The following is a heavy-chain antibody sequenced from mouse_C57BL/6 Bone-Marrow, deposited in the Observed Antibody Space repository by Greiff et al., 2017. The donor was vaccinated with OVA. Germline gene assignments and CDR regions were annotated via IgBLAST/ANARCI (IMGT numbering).Heavy chain of an antibody. V-gene: IGHV1-53*01. D-gene: IGHD1-1*01. CDR3: AREGFYYYGSVYFDY. J-gene: IGHJ2*01. Sequence: QVQLQQPGTELVKPGASVKLSCKASGYTFTSYWMHWVKQRPGQGLEWIGNINPSNGGTNYNEKFKSKATLTVDKSSSTAYMQLSSLTSEDSAVYYCAREGFYYYGSVYFDYWGQGTTLTVSS. CDR1: GYTFTSYW. CDR2: INPSNGGT.